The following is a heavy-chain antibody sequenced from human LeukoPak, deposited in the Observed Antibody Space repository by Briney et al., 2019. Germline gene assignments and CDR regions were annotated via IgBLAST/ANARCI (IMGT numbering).Heavy chain of an antibody. J-gene: IGHJ4*02. Sequence: GGSLRLSCAASGFTFSSYWMSWVRQTPGKGLEWVANIKQDGSEKYYVDSAKGRFTISRDNAKNSLYLQMNSLRAEDTAVYYCATNMRVAVAGTWNYWGQGTLVTVSS. CDR1: GFTFSSYW. D-gene: IGHD6-19*01. CDR3: ATNMRVAVAGTWNY. V-gene: IGHV3-7*01. CDR2: IKQDGSEK.